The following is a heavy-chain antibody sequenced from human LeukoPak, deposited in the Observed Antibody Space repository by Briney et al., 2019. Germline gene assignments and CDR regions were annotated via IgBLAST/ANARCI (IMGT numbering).Heavy chain of an antibody. CDR1: GFTLDDYG. CDR3: ARDRYNWNYGNSWFDP. V-gene: IGHV3-20*04. J-gene: IGHJ5*02. Sequence: GGSLRLSCAASGFTLDDYGMSWVRQAPGKGLEWVSGINWNGGSTGYADSVKGRFTISRDNAKNSLYLQMNSLRAEDTALYYCARDRYNWNYGNSWFDPWGQGTLVTVSS. D-gene: IGHD1-7*01. CDR2: INWNGGST.